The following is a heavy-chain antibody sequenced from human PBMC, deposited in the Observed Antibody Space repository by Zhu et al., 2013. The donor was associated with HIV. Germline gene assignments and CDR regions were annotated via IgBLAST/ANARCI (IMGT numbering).Heavy chain of an antibody. CDR1: GYTFTSYD. J-gene: IGHJ4*02. Sequence: QVQLVQSGAEVKKPGASVKVSCKASGYTFTSYDINWVRQATGQGLEWMGWMNPNSGNTGYAPKFRGRVSMTRNTSINTAYLDLTSLKSEDTAIYYCATAPIRILGVAGPYYFDPWGQGTLVTVSS. CDR2: MNPNSGNT. D-gene: IGHD6-19*01. CDR3: ATAPIRILGVAGPYYFDP. V-gene: IGHV1-8*01.